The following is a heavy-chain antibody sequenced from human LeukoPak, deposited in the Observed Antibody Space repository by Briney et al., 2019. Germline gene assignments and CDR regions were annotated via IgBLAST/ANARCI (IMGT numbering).Heavy chain of an antibody. D-gene: IGHD3-9*01. CDR1: GYTFTSYD. J-gene: IGHJ4*02. Sequence: ASVKVSCKASGYTFTSYDINWVRQATGQGLEWMGWMNPNSGNTGYAQKFQGRVTMTRDTSISTAYMELSRLRSDDTAAYYCAREGSYDILTGYSASPYFDYWGQGTLVTVSS. CDR2: MNPNSGNT. V-gene: IGHV1-8*01. CDR3: AREGSYDILTGYSASPYFDY.